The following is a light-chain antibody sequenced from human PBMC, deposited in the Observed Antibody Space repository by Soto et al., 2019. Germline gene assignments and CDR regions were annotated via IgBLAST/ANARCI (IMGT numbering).Light chain of an antibody. Sequence: EIVMTQSPVTLSVSPGERATITCRASQSARISLGWYQQKPGQAPRLLIYDVSTWASGVPARFSGSASGTEFTLTISGLQSEDFAVYFCQQYNGWPRTFGQGTRLEIK. V-gene: IGKV3-15*01. CDR3: QQYNGWPRT. CDR2: DVS. J-gene: IGKJ5*01. CDR1: QSARIS.